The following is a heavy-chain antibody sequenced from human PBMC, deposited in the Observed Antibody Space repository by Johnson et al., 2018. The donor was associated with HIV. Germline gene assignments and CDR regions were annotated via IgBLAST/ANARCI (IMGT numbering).Heavy chain of an antibody. CDR3: AREQATLWFRASGAAFDI. Sequence: QVQLVESGGGLVQPGGSLRLSCGASGFNVSNNYMTWVRQAPGKGLEWVSYISSSGSTIYYPDSVKGRFTISMDNAKNSLYLQMNSLRAEDTAVYYCAREQATLWFRASGAAFDIWGQGTMVTVSS. CDR2: ISSSGSTI. CDR1: GFNVSNNY. J-gene: IGHJ3*02. V-gene: IGHV3-11*04. D-gene: IGHD3-10*01.